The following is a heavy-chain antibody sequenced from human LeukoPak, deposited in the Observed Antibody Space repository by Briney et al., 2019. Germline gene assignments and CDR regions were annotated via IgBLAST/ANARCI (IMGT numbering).Heavy chain of an antibody. CDR1: GFTFSTYA. CDR2: VSVSGANT. V-gene: IGHV3-23*01. CDR3: AKDSFSSGWFFDY. D-gene: IGHD6-19*01. J-gene: IGHJ4*02. Sequence: GGSLRLSCAASGFTFSTYAMSWVRQAPGKGLQWVSAVSVSGANTYYADSVNGRLIISRDNSKNTMYLQMNSLRAEDTAIYYCAKDSFSSGWFFDYWGQGILVTVSS.